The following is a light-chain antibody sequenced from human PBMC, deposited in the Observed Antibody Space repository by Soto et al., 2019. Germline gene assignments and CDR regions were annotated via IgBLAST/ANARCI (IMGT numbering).Light chain of an antibody. J-gene: IGKJ2*01. CDR2: GTS. V-gene: IGKV1-39*01. CDR3: QQSYTTANT. CDR1: QSISDY. Sequence: DTQMTQFPSSLSASVGDRVTITCRASQSISDYLNWYQKKPGKAPKLLIYGTSYLQSEVPSRFSGRGSGTDFTLTISSLQLEDFATYFCQQSYTTANTFGQGTRLEIK.